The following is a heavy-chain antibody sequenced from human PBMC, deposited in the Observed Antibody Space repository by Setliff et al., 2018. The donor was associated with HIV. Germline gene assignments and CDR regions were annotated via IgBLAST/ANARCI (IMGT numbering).Heavy chain of an antibody. D-gene: IGHD2-15*01. J-gene: IGHJ1*01. Sequence: SETLSLTCTVSGGSISSHYWGWIRQSPGKGLEWIGSVFYSGGSYYTPSLKSRVTISVDTSKNQFFLKLSSVNAADTAVYYCARHCSGGTCYGPDAENFLHWGQGTLVTVSS. V-gene: IGHV4-39*01. CDR3: ARHCSGGTCYGPDAENFLH. CDR1: GGSISSHY. CDR2: VFYSGGS.